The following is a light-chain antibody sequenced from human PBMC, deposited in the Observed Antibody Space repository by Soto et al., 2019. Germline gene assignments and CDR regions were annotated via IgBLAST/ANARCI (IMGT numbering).Light chain of an antibody. Sequence: EIVLTQSPGTLSLCPGERATLSCRASQSVSSSYLAWYQQKPGQAPRLLIYGASSRATGIPDRFSGSEPGTSITLTISRLEPADCGVYDGQQCGSSPRFTFGPGTKVDGK. CDR3: QQCGSSPRFT. CDR1: QSVSSSY. V-gene: IGKV3-20*01. CDR2: GAS. J-gene: IGKJ3*01.